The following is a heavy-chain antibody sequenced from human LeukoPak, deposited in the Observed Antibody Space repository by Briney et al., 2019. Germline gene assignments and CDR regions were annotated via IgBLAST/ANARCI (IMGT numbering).Heavy chain of an antibody. CDR1: GGSFSNYY. CDR3: ASHYNYNWFDP. V-gene: IGHV4-34*01. J-gene: IGHJ5*02. CDR2: INHGGTT. Sequence: SETLSLTCAVYGGSFSNYYWSWIRQPPGKGLEWIGEINHGGTTKYNPSLKSRVTISVDTSKNQFSLKLSSVTAADTAVYYCASHYNYNWFDPWGQGTLVTVSS. D-gene: IGHD5-24*01.